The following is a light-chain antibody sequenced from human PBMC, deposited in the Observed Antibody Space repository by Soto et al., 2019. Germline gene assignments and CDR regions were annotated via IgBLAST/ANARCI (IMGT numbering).Light chain of an antibody. CDR2: INN. J-gene: IGLJ2*01. CDR3: AAWDASLNGVV. V-gene: IGLV1-44*01. CDR1: SSSIGSNT. Sequence: QSVLTQPPSASGTPGQRVTISCSGSSSSIGSNTVNWYQQLPGTAPKLLIYINNQRPSGVPDRFSGSKSGTSASLAISGLQSEDEADYYCAAWDASLNGVVFGGGTKVTVL.